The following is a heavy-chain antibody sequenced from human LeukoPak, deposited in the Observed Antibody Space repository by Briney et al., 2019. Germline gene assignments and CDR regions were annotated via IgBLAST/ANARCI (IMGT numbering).Heavy chain of an antibody. CDR2: IYYSGST. Sequence: NASETLSLTCTVSGGSISSYYWSWIRQPPGKGLEWIGYIYYSGSTNYNPSLKSRVTISVDTSKNQFSLKLSSVTAADTAVYYCAGSSGYYQYNWFDPWGQGTLVTVSS. D-gene: IGHD3-22*01. V-gene: IGHV4-59*08. J-gene: IGHJ5*02. CDR1: GGSISSYY. CDR3: AGSSGYYQYNWFDP.